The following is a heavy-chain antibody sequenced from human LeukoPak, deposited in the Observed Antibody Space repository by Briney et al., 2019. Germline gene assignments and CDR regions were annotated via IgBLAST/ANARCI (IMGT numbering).Heavy chain of an antibody. CDR3: ARHFHDYGDQT. V-gene: IGHV4-59*08. CDR2: IYYSGST. D-gene: IGHD4-17*01. Sequence: SETLSLTCTVSGGSISSYYWSWIRQPPGKGLEWIGYIYYSGSTNYNPSLKSRVTILVDTSKNQFSLKLSSVTAADTAVYYCARHFHDYGDQTWGQGTLVTVSS. CDR1: GGSISSYY. J-gene: IGHJ5*02.